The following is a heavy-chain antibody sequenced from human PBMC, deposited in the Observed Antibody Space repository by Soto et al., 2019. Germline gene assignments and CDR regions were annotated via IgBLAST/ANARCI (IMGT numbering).Heavy chain of an antibody. D-gene: IGHD6-13*01. J-gene: IGHJ1*01. CDR1: GFTFDDYA. CDR3: VKDESINWYSGHFRH. Sequence: GGSLRLSCAASGFTFDDYAMHWVRQVPGKGLEWASGINWNSGSIGYGDSVKGRFAISRDNAKNSLHLQMNSLSAEDTAFYYCVKDESINWYSGHFRHWGQGTLVTVSS. V-gene: IGHV3-9*01. CDR2: INWNSGSI.